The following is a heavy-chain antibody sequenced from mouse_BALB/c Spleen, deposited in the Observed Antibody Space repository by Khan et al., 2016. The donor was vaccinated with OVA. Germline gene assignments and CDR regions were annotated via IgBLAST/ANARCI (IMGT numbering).Heavy chain of an antibody. J-gene: IGHJ4*01. CDR1: GYSITSDYA. CDR3: ARDGSRYNYAMDY. Sequence: EVQLVETGPGLVKPSQSLSLTCTVTGYSITSDYAWNWIRQFPGNQLEWMGYIRYSGSTSYNPSPKSRITSTRDTSKNQLFLQLNSVTTEDTATYYCARDGSRYNYAMDYGGQGTAVSVAS. V-gene: IGHV3-2*02. D-gene: IGHD2-3*01. CDR2: IRYSGST.